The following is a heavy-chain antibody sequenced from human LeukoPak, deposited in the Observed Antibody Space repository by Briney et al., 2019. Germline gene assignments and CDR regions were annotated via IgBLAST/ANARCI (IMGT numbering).Heavy chain of an antibody. CDR2: ISYDGNSQ. CDR3: AREAVAGSGYFQY. Sequence: GGSLRLSCVASGFTFSDCAMHWVRQASGKGLEWVAVISYDGNSQYSVDSVKGRFTISRDNSKNTLYLHMNSLRTGDTAVYYCAREAVAGSGYFQYWSQGALVIVSS. J-gene: IGHJ1*01. CDR1: GFTFSDCA. V-gene: IGHV3-30-3*01. D-gene: IGHD6-19*01.